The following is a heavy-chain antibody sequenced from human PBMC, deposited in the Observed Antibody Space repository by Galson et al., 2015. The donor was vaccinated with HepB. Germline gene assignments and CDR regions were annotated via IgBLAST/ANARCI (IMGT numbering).Heavy chain of an antibody. D-gene: IGHD3-10*01. J-gene: IGHJ3*02. Sequence: SLRLSCAASRFTFSSYAMSWVRQAPGKGLEWVSAISGSGGSTHYADSVKGRFTISRDNSKNTLFLQMNSLRAEDTAVYHCAKGIVLWLGNGFDIWGQGTMVAVSS. CDR1: RFTFSSYA. CDR2: ISGSGGST. CDR3: AKGIVLWLGNGFDI. V-gene: IGHV3-23*01.